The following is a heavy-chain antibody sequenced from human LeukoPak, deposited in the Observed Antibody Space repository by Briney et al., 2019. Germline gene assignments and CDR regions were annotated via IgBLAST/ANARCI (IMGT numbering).Heavy chain of an antibody. CDR2: VHDSGDT. Sequence: SETLSLTCTVSGASISSYYWSWIRQPPGKGLEWIGYVHDSGDTNSNPSLRSRVTMSVDMSRNQFSLKLSSVTAADTAVYYCVRDRWLDTWGQGTLVTVSS. V-gene: IGHV4-59*01. D-gene: IGHD5-12*01. J-gene: IGHJ5*02. CDR3: VRDRWLDT. CDR1: GASISSYY.